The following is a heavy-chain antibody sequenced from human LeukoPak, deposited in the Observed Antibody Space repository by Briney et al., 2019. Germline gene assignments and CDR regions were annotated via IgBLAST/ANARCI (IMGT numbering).Heavy chain of an antibody. CDR3: ARESAGAMGY. CDR2: IRYDGSNK. J-gene: IGHJ4*02. D-gene: IGHD1-26*01. V-gene: IGHV3-30*02. Sequence: GGSLRLSCAASGFTFSSYGMHWVRQAPGKGLEWVAFIRYDGSNKYYADSVKGRFTISRDNAKNSLYLQMNSLRAEDTAVYYCARESAGAMGYWGQGTLVTVSS. CDR1: GFTFSSYG.